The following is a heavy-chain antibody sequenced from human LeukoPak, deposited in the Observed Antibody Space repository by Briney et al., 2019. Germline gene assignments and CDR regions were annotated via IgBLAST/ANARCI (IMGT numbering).Heavy chain of an antibody. CDR3: ARMGERVIDY. CDR2: INHSGST. Sequence: SETLSLTCAVYGGSFRGYYWSWIRQPPGKGLEWIGEINHSGSTNYNPSLKSRVTISVDKSKNQFSLKLSSVTAADTAVYYCARMGERVIDYWGQGTLVTVSS. J-gene: IGHJ4*02. V-gene: IGHV4-34*01. D-gene: IGHD3-16*01. CDR1: GGSFRGYY.